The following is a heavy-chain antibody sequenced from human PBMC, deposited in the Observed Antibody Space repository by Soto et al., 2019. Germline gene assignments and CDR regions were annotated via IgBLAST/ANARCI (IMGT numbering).Heavy chain of an antibody. D-gene: IGHD5-18*01. J-gene: IGHJ4*02. CDR3: ARDDGAMALNLDY. Sequence: EVQLVESGGGLVKPGGSLRLSCAASGFTFSSYNMNWVRQAPEKGLEWVSSISSSSNYIYYADSMKGRFTISRDNAKNSLFLQMNSLRADDTAVYYCARDDGAMALNLDYWGQGTLVTVSS. CDR2: ISSSSNYI. V-gene: IGHV3-21*01. CDR1: GFTFSSYN.